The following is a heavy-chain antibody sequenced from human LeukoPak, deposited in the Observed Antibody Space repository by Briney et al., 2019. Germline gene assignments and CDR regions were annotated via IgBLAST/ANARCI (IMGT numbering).Heavy chain of an antibody. D-gene: IGHD7-27*01. CDR2: INHSGST. CDR3: ARGRKLDRDKLGMHPTPDY. CDR1: GGSFSGYY. V-gene: IGHV4-34*01. J-gene: IGHJ4*02. Sequence: SETLSLTCAVYGGSFSGYYWSWIRQPPGKGLEWIGEINHSGSTNYNPSLKSRVTISVDTSKNQFSLKLSSVTAADTAVYYCARGRKLDRDKLGMHPTPDYWGQGTLVTVSS.